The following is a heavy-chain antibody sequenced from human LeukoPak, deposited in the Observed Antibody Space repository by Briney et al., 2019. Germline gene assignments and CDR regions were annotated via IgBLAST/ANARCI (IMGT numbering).Heavy chain of an antibody. CDR3: ARSPRIAAAGTGYFQH. D-gene: IGHD6-13*01. CDR1: GGTFSSYT. J-gene: IGHJ1*01. Sequence: SGKVSCKASGGTFSSYTISWVRQAPGQGLEWMGRIIPILGIANYAQKFQGRVTITADKSTSTAYMELSSLRSEDTAVYYCARSPRIAAAGTGYFQHWGQGTLVTVSS. CDR2: IIPILGIA. V-gene: IGHV1-69*02.